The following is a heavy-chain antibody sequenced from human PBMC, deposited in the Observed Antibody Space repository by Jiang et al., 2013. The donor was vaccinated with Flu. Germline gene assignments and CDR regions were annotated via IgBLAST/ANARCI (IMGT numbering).Heavy chain of an antibody. CDR1: GGSISSSGYY. CDR3: ARPVVTANWYFDL. V-gene: IGHV4-39*01. D-gene: IGHD2-21*02. J-gene: IGHJ2*01. Sequence: GLVKPSETLSLTCTVSGGSISSSGYYWGWIRQPQGRGWSGLGVSIIWEHLLQPSLKSRVTISVDTSKNQFSLKLSSVTAADTAVYYCARPVVTANWYFDLWGRGTLVTVSS. CDR2: SIIWEH.